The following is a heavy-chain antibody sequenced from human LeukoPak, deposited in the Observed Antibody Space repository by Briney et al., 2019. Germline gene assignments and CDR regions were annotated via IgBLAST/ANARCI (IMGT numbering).Heavy chain of an antibody. CDR3: ARDGGDYGVSNDGFDI. D-gene: IGHD4-17*01. CDR1: GYTFTTYG. J-gene: IGHJ3*02. V-gene: IGHV1-18*01. CDR2: ISGYNGNT. Sequence: ASVKVSCKVSGYTFTTYGITWVRQAPGQGLEWMGWISGYNGNTKYVQKVQGRVTMTTDTSTTTAYMEVRSLRSDDTAVYYCARDGGDYGVSNDGFDIWGQGTMVTVSS.